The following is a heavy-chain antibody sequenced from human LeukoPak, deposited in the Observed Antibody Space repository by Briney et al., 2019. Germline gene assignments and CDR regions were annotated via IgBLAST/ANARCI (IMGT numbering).Heavy chain of an antibody. Sequence: ASVKVSCKASGYTFSSYGISWVRQAPGQGLEWMGRISAYNGNTNYAQKLQGRVTMTTDTSTNTAYMELRSLRSDDTAVYYCARDLFGVHSVGYWGQGTLVTVSS. J-gene: IGHJ4*02. V-gene: IGHV1-18*01. D-gene: IGHD3-3*01. CDR2: ISAYNGNT. CDR3: ARDLFGVHSVGY. CDR1: GYTFSSYG.